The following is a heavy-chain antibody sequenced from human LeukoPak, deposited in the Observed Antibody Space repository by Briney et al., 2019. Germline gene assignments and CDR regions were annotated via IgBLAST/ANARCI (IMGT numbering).Heavy chain of an antibody. J-gene: IGHJ4*02. D-gene: IGHD3-3*01. CDR3: ARDSSGDDFWSGYYSPHDY. CDR2: ISSSSSYI. V-gene: IGHV3-21*01. CDR1: GFTFSSYS. Sequence: PGGSLRLSCAPSGFTFSSYSMNWVRQAPGKGLEWVSSISSSSSYIYYADSVKGRFTISRDNAKNSLYLQMNSLSAEDTAVYYCARDSSGDDFWSGYYSPHDYWGQGTLVTVSS.